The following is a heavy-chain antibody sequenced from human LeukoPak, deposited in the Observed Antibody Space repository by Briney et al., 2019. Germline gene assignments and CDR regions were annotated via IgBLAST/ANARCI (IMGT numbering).Heavy chain of an antibody. J-gene: IGHJ4*02. D-gene: IGHD4-17*01. Sequence: ASVKVSCKASGYTFTSYYMHWVRQAPGQGLEWMGIINPSGGSTSYAQKFQGRVTITRNTSISTAYMELSSLRSEDTAVYYCARADYGDPAGYWGQGTLVTVSS. V-gene: IGHV1-46*01. CDR1: GYTFTSYY. CDR2: INPSGGST. CDR3: ARADYGDPAGY.